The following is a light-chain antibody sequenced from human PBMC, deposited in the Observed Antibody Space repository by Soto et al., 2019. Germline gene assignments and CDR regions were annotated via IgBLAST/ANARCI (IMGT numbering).Light chain of an antibody. V-gene: IGKV1-27*01. CDR2: AAS. CDR3: QKYNSAPRT. Sequence: DIQMTQSPSSLSASVGDRVTITCRASQDISSYLAWYQQKPGKVPKLLIYAASTLQLGVPSRFSGSGSGTDFTLTTLSLQTEDVPTYFCQKYNSAPRTFGQGTKVEIK. CDR1: QDISSY. J-gene: IGKJ1*01.